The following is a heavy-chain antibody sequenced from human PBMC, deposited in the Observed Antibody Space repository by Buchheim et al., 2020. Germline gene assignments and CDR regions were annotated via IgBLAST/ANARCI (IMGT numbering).Heavy chain of an antibody. CDR2: INEDGSFT. J-gene: IGHJ4*02. CDR1: GFTLRTYW. Sequence: EVQLEESGGGLVQPGGSLRLSCAASGFTLRTYWMHWVRQAPGEGLEWVSRINEDGSFTNYADSVKGRFTISRENAEKTLYLQMTSLRVEDTAMYYCARDLSGSQDYWGQGTL. D-gene: IGHD1-26*01. V-gene: IGHV3-74*01. CDR3: ARDLSGSQDY.